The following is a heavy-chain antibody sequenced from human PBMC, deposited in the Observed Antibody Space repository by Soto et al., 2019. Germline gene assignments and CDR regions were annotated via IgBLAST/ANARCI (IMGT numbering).Heavy chain of an antibody. Sequence: EVQLVESGGGLVKPGGSLRLSCAASGFTFSSYSMNWVRQAPGKGLEWVSSISSSSSYIYYADSVKGRFTISRDNAKNSLYLPMNSPRAEDTAVYYCARDQPGYSYGYGLGYWGQGTLVTVSS. V-gene: IGHV3-21*01. CDR1: GFTFSSYS. D-gene: IGHD5-18*01. J-gene: IGHJ4*02. CDR3: ARDQPGYSYGYGLGY. CDR2: ISSSSSYI.